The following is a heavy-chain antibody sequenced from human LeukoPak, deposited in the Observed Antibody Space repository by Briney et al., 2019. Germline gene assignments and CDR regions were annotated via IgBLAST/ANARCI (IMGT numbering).Heavy chain of an antibody. Sequence: ASLKVSSKPSVYTFTSYDTSWGRQAPGQGLVWMGRMNPNSGNTGYTQKYQGRVTLSRNTSITTAYMELSSLRSEDTGGYYCARVVNGFDYWGQGTLVTVSS. J-gene: IGHJ4*02. CDR2: MNPNSGNT. CDR3: ARVVNGFDY. CDR1: VYTFTSYD. V-gene: IGHV1-8*01. D-gene: IGHD3-22*01.